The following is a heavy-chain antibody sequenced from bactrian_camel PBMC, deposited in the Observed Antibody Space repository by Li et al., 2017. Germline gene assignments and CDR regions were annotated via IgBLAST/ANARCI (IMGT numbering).Heavy chain of an antibody. D-gene: IGHD5*01. CDR1: GPTYDNYC. CDR2: SDSDSNP. J-gene: IGHJ4*01. Sequence: HVQLVESGGGSVPTGGSLKLTCVLSGPTYDNYCMGWSRQAPGKEREKVALSDSDSNPTYADSVKGRFTISQDDARTTVYLQMDNLKPEVSAMYYCAAVEPMTWTLRRVDYADTWWRWEAYSYRGQGTQVT. CDR3: AAVEPMTWTLRRVDYADTWWRWEAYSY. V-gene: IGHV3S55*01.